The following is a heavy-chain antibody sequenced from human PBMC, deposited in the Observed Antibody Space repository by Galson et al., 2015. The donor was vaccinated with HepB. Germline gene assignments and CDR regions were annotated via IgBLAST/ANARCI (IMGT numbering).Heavy chain of an antibody. CDR2: ISSSGTGI. D-gene: IGHD4/OR15-4a*01. V-gene: IGHV3-48*02. J-gene: IGHJ4*02. CDR3: ARATYGGWNGFDY. Sequence: SLRLSCAASGFTFNFYWMTWVRQSPGKGLEWVSYISSSGTGIHYADSVKGRFTISRDNAKNSLYLQMNSLRDEDTAVYYCARATYGGWNGFDYWGQGTLVTVSS. CDR1: GFTFNFYW.